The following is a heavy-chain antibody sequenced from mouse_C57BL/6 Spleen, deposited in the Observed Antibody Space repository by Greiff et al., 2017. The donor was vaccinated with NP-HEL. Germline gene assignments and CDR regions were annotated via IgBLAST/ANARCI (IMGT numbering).Heavy chain of an antibody. V-gene: IGHV1-63*01. D-gene: IGHD2-14*01. Sequence: VQRVESGAELVRPGTSVKMSCKASGYTFTNYWIGWAKQRPGHGLEWIGDIYPGGGYTNYNEKFKGKATLTADKSSSTAYMQFSSLTSEDSAIYYCAREGSTTGGAMDYWGQGTSVTVSS. CDR1: GYTFTNYW. CDR3: AREGSTTGGAMDY. CDR2: IYPGGGYT. J-gene: IGHJ4*01.